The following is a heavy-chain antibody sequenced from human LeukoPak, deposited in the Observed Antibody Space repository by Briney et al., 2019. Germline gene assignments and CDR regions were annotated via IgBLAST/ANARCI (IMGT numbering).Heavy chain of an antibody. Sequence: ASVKVSCKASGYTFTSYYMHWVRQAPGQGLEWMGIINPSGGSTSYAQKFQGRVTMTRDTSISTAYMELSRLRSDDTAVYYCARQSEPNHYDSSGYGAFDIWGQGTMVTVSS. CDR2: INPSGGST. CDR1: GYTFTSYY. V-gene: IGHV1-46*01. J-gene: IGHJ3*02. CDR3: ARQSEPNHYDSSGYGAFDI. D-gene: IGHD3-22*01.